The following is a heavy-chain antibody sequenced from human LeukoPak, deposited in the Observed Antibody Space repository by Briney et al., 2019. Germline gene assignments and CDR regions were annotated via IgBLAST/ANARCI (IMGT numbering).Heavy chain of an antibody. CDR2: INWNGGST. D-gene: IGHD3-10*01. V-gene: IGHV3-20*04. Sequence: GGSLRLSCAASGFTFDDYGMSWVRQAPGKGLEWVSGINWNGGSTGYADSVKGRFTISRDNSKNTLYLQMNSLRAEDTAVYYCAKAPSYGSGSYHVDYWGQGTLVTVSS. CDR3: AKAPSYGSGSYHVDY. CDR1: GFTFDDYG. J-gene: IGHJ4*02.